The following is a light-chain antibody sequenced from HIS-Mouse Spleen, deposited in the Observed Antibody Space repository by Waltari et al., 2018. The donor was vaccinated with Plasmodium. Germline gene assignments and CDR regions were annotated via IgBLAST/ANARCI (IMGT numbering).Light chain of an antibody. J-gene: IGKJ3*01. V-gene: IGKV3-15*01. CDR2: GAS. CDR3: QQYNNWSFT. Sequence: EIVMTQSPATLPVSPGESATLSCRASQSVRSNLAWYQHKPGQAPRLLIYGASTRATGSPARFSGSGSGTEFTLTISSLQSEDFAVYYCQQYNNWSFTFGPGTKVDIK. CDR1: QSVRSN.